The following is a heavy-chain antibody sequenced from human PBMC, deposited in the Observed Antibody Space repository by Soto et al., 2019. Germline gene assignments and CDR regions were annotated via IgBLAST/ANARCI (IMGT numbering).Heavy chain of an antibody. V-gene: IGHV4-34*01. Sequence: PSDTLSLTCAVYGGSFSGYYWSWIRQPPGKGLEWIGEINHSGSTNYNPSLKSRVTISVDTSKNQFSLKLSSVTAADTAVYYCATYYYDSSGYYIFDYWGQGTLVTVSS. CDR2: INHSGST. D-gene: IGHD3-22*01. CDR1: GGSFSGYY. J-gene: IGHJ4*02. CDR3: ATYYYDSSGYYIFDY.